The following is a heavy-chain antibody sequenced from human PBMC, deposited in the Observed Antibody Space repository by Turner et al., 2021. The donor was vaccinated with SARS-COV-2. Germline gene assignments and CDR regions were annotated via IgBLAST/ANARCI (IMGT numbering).Heavy chain of an antibody. Sequence: QLQLQESGPGLVKPSETLSLTCTVSGGFISSSNYYWVWLRQPPGKGLEWIGSIYYSGSTYYHPSLKSRFTISVDTSKNQFSLKLSSLTAADTAVYYCARLLNPGSYYYYYYGMDVWGQGTTVTVSS. D-gene: IGHD3-10*01. CDR3: ARLLNPGSYYYYYYGMDV. V-gene: IGHV4-39*01. J-gene: IGHJ6*02. CDR1: GGFISSSNYY. CDR2: IYYSGST.